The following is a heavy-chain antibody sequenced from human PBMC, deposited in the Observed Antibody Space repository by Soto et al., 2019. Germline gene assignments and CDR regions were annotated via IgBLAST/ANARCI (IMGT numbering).Heavy chain of an antibody. J-gene: IGHJ4*02. D-gene: IGHD1-26*01. V-gene: IGHV3-74*01. CDR3: ARGYSGTYRVDY. CDR2: INTDGTNT. CDR1: GFTFRTYW. Sequence: EVQLVESGGGLVQPGGSLRLSCAASGFTFRTYWMHWVRQVPGKGLMWVSRINTDGTNTTYADAVKGRFTISRDNAKTTLLLQMSSLRAEDTAVYYCARGYSGTYRVDYWGQGTLVTVSS.